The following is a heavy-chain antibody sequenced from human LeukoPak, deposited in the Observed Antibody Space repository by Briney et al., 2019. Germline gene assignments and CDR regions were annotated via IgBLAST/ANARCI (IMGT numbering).Heavy chain of an antibody. V-gene: IGHV1-69*04. J-gene: IGHJ4*02. CDR2: IIPILGIA. Sequence: SVKVSFKASGGTFSSYAISWVRQAPGQGLEWMGRIIPILGIANYAQKFQGRVTITADKSTSTAYMELSSLRSEDTAVYYCARDDDYVWGSYRQPPDYWGQGTLVTVSS. D-gene: IGHD3-16*02. CDR3: ARDDDYVWGSYRQPPDY. CDR1: GGTFSSYA.